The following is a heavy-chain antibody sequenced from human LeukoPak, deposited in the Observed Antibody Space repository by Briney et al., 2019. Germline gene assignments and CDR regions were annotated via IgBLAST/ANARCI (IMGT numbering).Heavy chain of an antibody. CDR2: IWYDGSNK. CDR1: GLTFSGYD. D-gene: IGHD6-6*01. Sequence: GGSLRLSCAASGLTFSGYDMHWVRQAPGKGLEWVAVIWYDGSNKYYADSVKGRFTISRDNSRNTLYLQMNRLRAEDTAVYYCARELTPPYSSSSGLGYWGQGTLVTVSS. V-gene: IGHV3-33*08. CDR3: ARELTPPYSSSSGLGY. J-gene: IGHJ4*02.